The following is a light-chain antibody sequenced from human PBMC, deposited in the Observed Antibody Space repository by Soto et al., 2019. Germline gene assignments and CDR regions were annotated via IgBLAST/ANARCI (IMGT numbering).Light chain of an antibody. V-gene: IGKV1-12*01. CDR2: AAS. CDR1: QDIRRW. Sequence: DIQMTQSPSSVSASVGDRVTITCRASQDIRRWLAWYQQKPGKAPNLLIYAASTLQSGVPSRFSGSGSGTDFTLTISSLQPEDFATYYCQQADSFTTFGPGTKVDIK. J-gene: IGKJ3*01. CDR3: QQADSFTT.